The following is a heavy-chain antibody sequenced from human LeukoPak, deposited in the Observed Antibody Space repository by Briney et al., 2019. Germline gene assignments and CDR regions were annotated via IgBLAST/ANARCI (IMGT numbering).Heavy chain of an antibody. CDR3: AKDPNYYDSSGHYGSPIYYYYYYMDV. J-gene: IGHJ6*03. D-gene: IGHD3-22*01. V-gene: IGHV3-23*01. CDR2: ISGSGGST. Sequence: GGSLRLSCAASGFTFSSYAMSWVRQAPGKGLEWVSAISGSGGSTYYADSVKGRFTISRDNSKNTLYLQMNSLRAEDTAVYYCAKDPNYYDSSGHYGSPIYYYYYYMDVWGKGTTVTVSS. CDR1: GFTFSSYA.